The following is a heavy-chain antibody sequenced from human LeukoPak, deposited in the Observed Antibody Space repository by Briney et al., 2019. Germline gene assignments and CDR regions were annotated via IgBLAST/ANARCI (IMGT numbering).Heavy chain of an antibody. J-gene: IGHJ6*04. D-gene: IGHD2-15*01. CDR2: MNPNSGNT. Sequence: ASVKVSCKASGYTFTSYDINWVRQATGQGREWMGWMNPNSGNTGYAQKFQGRVAITRNTSISTAYMELSSLRSEDTAVYYCARADCSGSSCYLGSDVWGKGTTVTVSS. CDR3: ARADCSGSSCYLGSDV. V-gene: IGHV1-8*03. CDR1: GYTFTSYD.